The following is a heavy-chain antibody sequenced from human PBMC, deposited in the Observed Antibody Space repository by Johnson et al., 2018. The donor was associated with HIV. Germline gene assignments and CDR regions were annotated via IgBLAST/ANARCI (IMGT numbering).Heavy chain of an antibody. Sequence: VQLVESGGGLVQPGGSLRLSCAASGFTFSSYWMSWVRQAPGKGLEWVANIKQDGSEKYYVDSVKGRFTMSRDNAKNSLYLQMNSLRAEETAVYYCARGDYYDSSGDYIDAFDIWGQGTMVTVSA. J-gene: IGHJ3*02. CDR1: GFTFSSYW. CDR3: ARGDYYDSSGDYIDAFDI. D-gene: IGHD3-22*01. V-gene: IGHV3-7*04. CDR2: IKQDGSEK.